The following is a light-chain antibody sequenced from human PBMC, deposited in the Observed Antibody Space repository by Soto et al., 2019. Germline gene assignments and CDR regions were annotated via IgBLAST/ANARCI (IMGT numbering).Light chain of an antibody. CDR2: SDN. V-gene: IGLV1-44*01. Sequence: QAVVTQPPSASGTPGQRVTISCSGSRSNVGSNTVSWYQQLPGTAPKLLIYSDNQRPSGVPDRFSGSKSGTSASLAISGLQSEDEADYYCASWDDSLNGLFGGGTKLTVL. CDR3: ASWDDSLNGL. J-gene: IGLJ3*02. CDR1: RSNVGSNT.